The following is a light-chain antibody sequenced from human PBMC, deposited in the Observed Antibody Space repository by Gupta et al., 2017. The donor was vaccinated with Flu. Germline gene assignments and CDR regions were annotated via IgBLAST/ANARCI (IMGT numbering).Light chain of an antibody. CDR2: ANN. Sequence: QPVLTQPPSVSGAPGRRATIPSTGTSSNIGAGFHVHWYQQLPGTAPRLVIYANNKRPSGVPDRFSGSKSGTSASLAITGLRADDEADYYCQSHDSGLSGWVFGGGTKLTVL. J-gene: IGLJ3*02. CDR1: SSNIGAGFH. CDR3: QSHDSGLSGWV. V-gene: IGLV1-40*01.